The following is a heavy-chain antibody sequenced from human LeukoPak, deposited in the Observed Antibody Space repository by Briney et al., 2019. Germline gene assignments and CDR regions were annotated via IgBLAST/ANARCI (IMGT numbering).Heavy chain of an antibody. J-gene: IGHJ4*02. CDR1: GGTFSSYT. Sequence: LVKVSFSASGGTFSSYTISWVRQAPGPGLEWMGRIIPILSIANYAQKFQGRVTITAYKSTSTTYMELSSLRSEDTAVYYCTTAPGHYGENYWGQGTLVTVSS. V-gene: IGHV1-69*02. CDR2: IIPILSIA. CDR3: TTAPGHYGENY. D-gene: IGHD4-17*01.